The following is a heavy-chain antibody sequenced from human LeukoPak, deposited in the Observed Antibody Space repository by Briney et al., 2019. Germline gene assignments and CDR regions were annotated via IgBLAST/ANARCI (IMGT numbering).Heavy chain of an antibody. D-gene: IGHD2/OR15-2a*01. Sequence: PGGSLRLSCAASGFTVSSYYMSWVRQAPGKGLEWVSVIYDGGATYHADSVKGRFTISRDTSKNTVYLQMNSLRPEDTAVYYCARVGTSENTSFYYYFDCWGQGTLVTVSS. CDR3: ARVGTSENTSFYYYFDC. J-gene: IGHJ4*02. V-gene: IGHV3-66*02. CDR2: IYDGGAT. CDR1: GFTVSSYY.